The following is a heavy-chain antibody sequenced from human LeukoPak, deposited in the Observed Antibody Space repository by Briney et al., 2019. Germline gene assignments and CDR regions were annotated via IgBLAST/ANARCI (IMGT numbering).Heavy chain of an antibody. CDR2: IYYSGST. D-gene: IGHD2-15*01. CDR3: ARQDCSGGSCYGDY. CDR1: GGSISSSSYY. Sequence: KPSETLSLTCTVSGGSISSSSYYWGWIRQPPRKGLEWIGSIYYSGSTYYNPSLKSRVTISVDTSKNQFSLKLSSVTAADTAVYYCARQDCSGGSCYGDYWGQGTLVTVSS. J-gene: IGHJ4*02. V-gene: IGHV4-39*01.